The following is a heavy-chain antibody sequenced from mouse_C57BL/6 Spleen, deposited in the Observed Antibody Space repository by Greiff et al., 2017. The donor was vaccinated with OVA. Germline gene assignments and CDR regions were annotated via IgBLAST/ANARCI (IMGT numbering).Heavy chain of an antibody. CDR2: IYPGSGNT. V-gene: IGHV1-76*01. Sequence: VQLQQPGAELVKPGASVKLSCKASGYTFTDYYINWVKQRPGQGLEWIARIYPGSGNTYYNEKFKGKATLTAEKSSSTAYMQLSSLTSEDSAVYFCASGNYYLDYWGQGTTLTVSS. J-gene: IGHJ2*01. CDR3: ASGNYYLDY. D-gene: IGHD2-1*01. CDR1: GYTFTDYY.